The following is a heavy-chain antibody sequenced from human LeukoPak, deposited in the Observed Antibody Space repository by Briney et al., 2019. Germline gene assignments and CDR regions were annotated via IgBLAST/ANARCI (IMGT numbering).Heavy chain of an antibody. CDR2: ISSSGSTI. CDR1: GFTFSSYE. CDR3: ARGEGYYDSSGHLRWFDP. V-gene: IGHV3-48*03. D-gene: IGHD3-22*01. J-gene: IGHJ5*02. Sequence: PGGSLRLSCAASGFTFSSYEMNWVRQAPGKGLEWVSYISSSGSTIYYADSVKGRFTISRDNAKNSLYLQMNSLRAEDTAVYYCARGEGYYDSSGHLRWFDPWGQGTPVTVSS.